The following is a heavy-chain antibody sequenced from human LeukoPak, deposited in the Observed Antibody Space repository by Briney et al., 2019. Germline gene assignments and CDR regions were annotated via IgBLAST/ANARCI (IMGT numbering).Heavy chain of an antibody. V-gene: IGHV4-4*09. Sequence: SSETLSLTCTVTVSGDSVGSKSWSWIRQPPGKGLEWIGYIYTSGRTSYKPSLRSRVTISVDTSKNQFSLTLSSVTAADTAVYYCSVAGSWGQGTLVTLSS. CDR1: GDSVGSKS. CDR3: SVAGS. CDR2: IYTSGRT. J-gene: IGHJ4*02. D-gene: IGHD2-15*01.